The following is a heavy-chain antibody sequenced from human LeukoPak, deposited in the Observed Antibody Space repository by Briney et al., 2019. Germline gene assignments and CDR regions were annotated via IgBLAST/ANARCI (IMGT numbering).Heavy chain of an antibody. CDR1: GCTFSSYA. D-gene: IGHD3-10*01. CDR2: ISGSGGST. CDR3: AKDSGSVGLLWFGELNWFDP. J-gene: IGHJ5*02. V-gene: IGHV3-23*01. Sequence: PGGSRRLSCEASGCTFSSYAMSWVRQAPGKGLEWVSAISGSGGSTYYADSVKGRFTISRDNSKNTLYLQMNSLRAEDTAVYYCAKDSGSVGLLWFGELNWFDPWGQGTLVTVSS.